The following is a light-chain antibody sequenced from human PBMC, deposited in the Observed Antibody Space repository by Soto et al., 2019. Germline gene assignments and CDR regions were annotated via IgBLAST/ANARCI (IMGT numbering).Light chain of an antibody. CDR3: KQYYSYPRT. J-gene: IGKJ1*01. Sequence: AIRMTQSPSSFSASTGDRVTITCRASQGISSYLAWYQQKPGKAHKLLIYAAYTLQSGVQSRFSGSGSGTDFTLTIRCLQSEDFATYYCKQYYSYPRTFGQGTKVDIK. CDR2: AAY. CDR1: QGISSY. V-gene: IGKV1-8*01.